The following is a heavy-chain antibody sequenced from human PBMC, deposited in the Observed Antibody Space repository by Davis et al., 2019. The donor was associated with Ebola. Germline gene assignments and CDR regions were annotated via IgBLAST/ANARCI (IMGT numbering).Heavy chain of an antibody. Sequence: PGGSLRLSCAVSGFNFSHYAMSWVRQAPGKGLEWVANINHDGYEKNFVDHMRGRVTISRDNAKKSVYLQMHSVRAEDTGIYYCATDLSPRTAVTTFDYWGQGTLVTVSP. CDR2: INHDGYEK. CDR3: ATDLSPRTAVTTFDY. J-gene: IGHJ4*02. V-gene: IGHV3-7*03. CDR1: GFNFSHYA. D-gene: IGHD4-17*01.